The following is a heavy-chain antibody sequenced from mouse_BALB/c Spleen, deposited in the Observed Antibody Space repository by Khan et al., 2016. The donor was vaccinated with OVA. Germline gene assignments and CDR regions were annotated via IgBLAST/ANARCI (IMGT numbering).Heavy chain of an antibody. CDR2: ISPGSGDT. D-gene: IGHD1-2*01. Sequence: QVQLQQSGAELARPGASVKLSCKASGYTFTDYYINWVKQRTGQGLEWIGEISPGSGDTYYNEKFKGKATLTADKSSSTAYMQPSSLTTEASAAYFCARSNIFGYTFAYWGQGTLVTVSA. CDR1: GYTFTDYY. J-gene: IGHJ3*01. V-gene: IGHV1-77*01. CDR3: ARSNIFGYTFAY.